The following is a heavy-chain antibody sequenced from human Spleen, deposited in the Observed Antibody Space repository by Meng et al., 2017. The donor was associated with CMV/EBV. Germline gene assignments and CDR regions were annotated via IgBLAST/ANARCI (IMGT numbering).Heavy chain of an antibody. D-gene: IGHD6-6*01. Sequence: GSLRLSCIVSGDSISYYYWSWIRQPPGKGLEWIGYISNSGSTNYNPSLKSRVTISVDTSKNQFSLKLSSVTAADTAVYYCAVAARRYYFDYWGQGTLVTVSS. CDR3: AVAARRYYFDY. V-gene: IGHV4-59*01. CDR2: ISNSGST. CDR1: GDSISYYY. J-gene: IGHJ4*02.